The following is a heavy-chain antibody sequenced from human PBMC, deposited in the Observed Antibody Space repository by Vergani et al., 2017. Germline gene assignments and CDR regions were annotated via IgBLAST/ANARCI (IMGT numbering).Heavy chain of an antibody. CDR3: ARGASGDYVSSFDY. D-gene: IGHD4-17*01. J-gene: IGHJ4*02. Sequence: QVQLVESGGGVVQPGRSLRLSCAASGFTFSSYAMHWVRQAPGKGLEWVAVISYDGSNKYYADSVKGRFTISRDNSKNTLYLQMYSLRAEDTAVYYCARGASGDYVSSFDYWGQGTLVIVSS. CDR1: GFTFSSYA. CDR2: ISYDGSNK. V-gene: IGHV3-30-3*01.